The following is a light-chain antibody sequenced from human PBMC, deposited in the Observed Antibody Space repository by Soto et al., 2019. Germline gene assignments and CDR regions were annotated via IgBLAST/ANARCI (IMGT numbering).Light chain of an antibody. CDR3: QQVKTYPWT. CDR2: AAS. Sequence: DIQLTQSPSFLTASLGDRVTIPCRASQDISSFLGWYQQRPGKAPRLLIYAASTLQSGVPSRFSGSGSGTDFTLTISSLQPEDFATYYCQQVKTYPWTFGQGTKVDFK. J-gene: IGKJ1*01. V-gene: IGKV1-9*01. CDR1: QDISSF.